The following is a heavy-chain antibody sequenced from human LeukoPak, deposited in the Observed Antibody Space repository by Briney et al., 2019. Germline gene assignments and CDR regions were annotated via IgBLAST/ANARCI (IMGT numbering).Heavy chain of an antibody. CDR2: ISGSNGNT. CDR3: ARSGRGTYYYFDL. V-gene: IGHV1-18*01. CDR1: RYTFTRYG. Sequence: ASVKVSCKASRYTFTRYGISGVRQAPGQGLEWMGWISGSNGNTNYAQKFQGRVSMTADTSTSTAYMELRSLRSDDTAVYYCARSGRGTYYYFDLWGQGTLVTVSS. D-gene: IGHD1-26*01. J-gene: IGHJ4*02.